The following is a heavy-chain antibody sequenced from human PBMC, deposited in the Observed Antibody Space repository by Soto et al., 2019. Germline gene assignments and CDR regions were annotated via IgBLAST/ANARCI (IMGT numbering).Heavy chain of an antibody. Sequence: ASVKVSCKASGYTFTSYGISWVRQAPGQGLEWMGWISAYNGNTNYAQKLQGRVTMTTDTSTSTAYMELRSLRSDDTAVYYCARGIRYYDILTGYYNAPDAFDIWGQGTMVTVS. V-gene: IGHV1-18*01. CDR2: ISAYNGNT. CDR3: ARGIRYYDILTGYYNAPDAFDI. CDR1: GYTFTSYG. D-gene: IGHD3-9*01. J-gene: IGHJ3*02.